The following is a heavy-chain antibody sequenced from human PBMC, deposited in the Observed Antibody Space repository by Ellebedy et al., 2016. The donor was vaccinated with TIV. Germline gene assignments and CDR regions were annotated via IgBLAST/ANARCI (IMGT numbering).Heavy chain of an antibody. D-gene: IGHD2-15*01. J-gene: IGHJ5*02. CDR1: GYSFTSYW. CDR2: IDPSDSYT. Sequence: GESLKISXKGSGYSFTSYWISWVRQMPGKGLEWMGRIDPSDSYTNYSPSFQGHVTISADKSISTAYLQWSSLKASDTAMYYCARQMGGAATHIFSGWFDPWGQGTLVTVSS. CDR3: ARQMGGAATHIFSGWFDP. V-gene: IGHV5-10-1*01.